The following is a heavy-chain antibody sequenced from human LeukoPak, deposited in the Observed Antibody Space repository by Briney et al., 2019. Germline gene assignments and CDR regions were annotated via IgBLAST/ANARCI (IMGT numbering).Heavy chain of an antibody. CDR3: AKGGRDYYDSSGYNTFDY. V-gene: IGHV3-23*01. D-gene: IGHD3-22*01. J-gene: IGHJ4*02. CDR1: GFTFSSYG. Sequence: GGSLRLSCAASGFTFSSYGMSWVRQAPGKGLEWVSAISGGGGSTYYADSVKGRFTISRDNSKNTLYLQMNSLRAEDTAVYYCAKGGRDYYDSSGYNTFDYWGQGTLVTVSS. CDR2: ISGGGGST.